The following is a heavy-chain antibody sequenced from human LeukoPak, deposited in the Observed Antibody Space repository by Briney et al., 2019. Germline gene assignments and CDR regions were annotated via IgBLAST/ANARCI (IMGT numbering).Heavy chain of an antibody. J-gene: IGHJ4*02. D-gene: IGHD1-26*01. Sequence: ASVKVSCKASGYTFTSYGFSWVRQAPGQGLEWMGWISAYNGDTKYALNLQGRVTMTTDTSTSTAYMELSRLRSDDTAVYYCAREKAQWELRYWGQGTLVTVSS. CDR1: GYTFTSYG. CDR3: AREKAQWELRY. V-gene: IGHV1-18*01. CDR2: ISAYNGDT.